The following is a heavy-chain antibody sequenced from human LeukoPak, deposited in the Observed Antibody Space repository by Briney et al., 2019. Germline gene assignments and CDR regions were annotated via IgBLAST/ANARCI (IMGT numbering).Heavy chain of an antibody. V-gene: IGHV3-30-3*01. J-gene: IGHJ4*02. CDR1: GFPFSGYP. CDR3: ARERYNYGLDY. CDR2: ISYDGSDR. D-gene: IGHD5-18*01. Sequence: GGSPRLSCAASGFPFSGYPMHWVRQAPGKGLEWVSVISYDGSDRYYADSVKGRFTISRDNSKNTLYLQMNSLRTEDTALYYCARERYNYGLDYWGQGTLVTVSS.